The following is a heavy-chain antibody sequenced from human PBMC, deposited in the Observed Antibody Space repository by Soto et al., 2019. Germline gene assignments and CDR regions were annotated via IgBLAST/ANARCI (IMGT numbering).Heavy chain of an antibody. D-gene: IGHD5-18*01. Sequence: SETLSLTCTVSGGSISSYYWSWIRQPPGKGLEWIGYIYYSGSTNYNPSLKSRVTISVDTSKTQLSLNVSSVTAADTAVYYCARAYSYGSPFQYWGRGTLVTVSS. CDR1: GGSISSYY. CDR3: ARAYSYGSPFQY. J-gene: IGHJ4*02. V-gene: IGHV4-59*01. CDR2: IYYSGST.